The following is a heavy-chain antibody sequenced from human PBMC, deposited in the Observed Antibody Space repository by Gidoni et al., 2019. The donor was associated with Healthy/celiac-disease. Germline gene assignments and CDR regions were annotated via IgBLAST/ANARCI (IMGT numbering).Heavy chain of an antibody. Sequence: QVQLQQWGAGLLKPSETLSLTCAVYGGSFSGYYWSWIRQPPGKGLEWIGEINHSGSTNYNPSLKSRVTISVDTSKNQFSLKLSSVTAADTAVYYCARANHPRSTEVRGVIYFDYWGQGTLVTVSS. CDR1: GGSFSGYY. CDR2: INHSGST. J-gene: IGHJ4*02. CDR3: ARANHPRSTEVRGVIYFDY. V-gene: IGHV4-34*01. D-gene: IGHD3-10*01.